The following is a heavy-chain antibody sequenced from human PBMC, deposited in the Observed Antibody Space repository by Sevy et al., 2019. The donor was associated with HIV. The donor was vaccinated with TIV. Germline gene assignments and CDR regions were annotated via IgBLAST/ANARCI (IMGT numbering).Heavy chain of an antibody. CDR2: FGLAGDT. CDR3: ARAWRDRWYFDL. J-gene: IGHJ2*01. CDR1: GFTFGNYD. V-gene: IGHV3-13*01. Sequence: GGSLRLSCVASGFTFGNYDMHWVRQAKGKGLGWVSAFGLAGDTYYPGSVKGRFTISREKDKQSLDLQMNSLGAGDTAVYYCARAWRDRWYFDLWGRGTLVTVSS.